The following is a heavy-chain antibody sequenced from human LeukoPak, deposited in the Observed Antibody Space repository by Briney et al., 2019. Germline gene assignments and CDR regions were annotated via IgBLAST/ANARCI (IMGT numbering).Heavy chain of an antibody. Sequence: SETLSLTCTVSGGSISSSSYYWGWIRQPPGKGLEWIGSIYYSGSTYYNPSLKSRVTISVDTSKNQFSLKLSSVTAADTAVYYCARHLRNTMRVVTRGPFDPWGQGTLVTVSS. CDR3: ARHLRNTMRVVTRGPFDP. V-gene: IGHV4-39*01. CDR1: GGSISSSSYY. CDR2: IYYSGST. D-gene: IGHD3-22*01. J-gene: IGHJ5*02.